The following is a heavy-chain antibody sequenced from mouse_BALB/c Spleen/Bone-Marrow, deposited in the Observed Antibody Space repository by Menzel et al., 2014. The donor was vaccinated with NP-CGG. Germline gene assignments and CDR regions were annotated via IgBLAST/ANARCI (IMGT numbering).Heavy chain of an antibody. CDR1: GFNIKDTY. CDR3: ARWEYYAMDY. Sequence: EVHVKQSGAELVKPGASVKLSCTASGFNIKDTYMHWVKQRPDQGLEWIGRIDPANGNTKYDPKFQGKATITADTSSNTAYLQLSSLTSEDTAVYYCARWEYYAMDYWGQGTSVTVSS. J-gene: IGHJ4*01. D-gene: IGHD4-1*01. CDR2: IDPANGNT. V-gene: IGHV14-3*02.